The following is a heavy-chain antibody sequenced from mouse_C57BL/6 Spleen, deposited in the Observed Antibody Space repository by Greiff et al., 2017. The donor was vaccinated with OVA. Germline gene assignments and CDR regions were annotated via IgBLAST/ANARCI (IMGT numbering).Heavy chain of an antibody. J-gene: IGHJ4*01. CDR3: ASSPYSNYEEAMDY. D-gene: IGHD2-5*01. V-gene: IGHV3-6*01. CDR2: ISYDGSN. CDR1: GYSITSGYY. Sequence: ESGPGLVKPSQSLSLTCSVPGYSITSGYYWNWIRQFPGNKLEWMGYISYDGSNNYNPSLKNRISITRDTSKNQFFLKLNSVTTEDTATYYCASSPYSNYEEAMDYWGQGTSVTVSS.